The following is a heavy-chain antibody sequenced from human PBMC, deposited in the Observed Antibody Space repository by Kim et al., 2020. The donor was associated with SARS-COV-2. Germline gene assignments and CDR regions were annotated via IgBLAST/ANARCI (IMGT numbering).Heavy chain of an antibody. J-gene: IGHJ3*02. Sequence: SETLSLTCAVYGGSFSGYYWSWIRQPPGKGLEWIGEINHSGSTNYNPSLKSRVTISVDTSKNQFSLKLSSVTAADTAVYYCARDLRVGYYSGPDAFDIWGQGTMVTVSS. D-gene: IGHD3-22*01. V-gene: IGHV4-34*01. CDR3: ARDLRVGYYSGPDAFDI. CDR2: INHSGST. CDR1: GGSFSGYY.